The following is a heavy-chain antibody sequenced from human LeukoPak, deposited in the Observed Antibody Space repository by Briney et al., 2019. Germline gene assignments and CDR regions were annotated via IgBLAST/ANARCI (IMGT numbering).Heavy chain of an antibody. Sequence: ASVKVSCKASGGTFISYAISWVRQAPGQGLEWMGGIIPIFGTANYAQKFQGRVTITADESTSTACMELSSLRSEDTAVYYCARVASIVGATQYYYYYGMDVWGQGTTVTVSS. D-gene: IGHD1-26*01. CDR3: ARVASIVGATQYYYYYGMDV. CDR2: IIPIFGTA. V-gene: IGHV1-69*13. CDR1: GGTFISYA. J-gene: IGHJ6*02.